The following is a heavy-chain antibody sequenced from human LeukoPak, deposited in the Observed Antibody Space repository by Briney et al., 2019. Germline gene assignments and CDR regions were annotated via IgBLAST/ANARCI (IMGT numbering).Heavy chain of an antibody. CDR2: ISGSGGST. CDR1: GFTFSSYA. CDR3: AKPSGGGYAHY. J-gene: IGHJ4*02. V-gene: IGHV3-23*01. Sequence: GGSLRLSCAASGFTFSSYAMSWVRQAPGKGLEWVSAISGSGGSTYYADSVKGRFTIPRDNSKNTLYLQMNSLRAEDTAVYYCAKPSGGGYAHYWGQGTLVTVSS. D-gene: IGHD5-12*01.